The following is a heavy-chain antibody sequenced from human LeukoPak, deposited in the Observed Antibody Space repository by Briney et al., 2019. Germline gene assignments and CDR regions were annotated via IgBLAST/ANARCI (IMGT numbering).Heavy chain of an antibody. J-gene: IGHJ4*02. Sequence: GRSLRLSCAASGFTFSSYGMHWVRQAPGKGLEWVAFIRYDGSNKYYADSVKGRFTISRDNSKNTLYLQMNSLRAEDTAVYYCAKDWGVRYFDWNDYWGQGTLVTVSS. CDR2: IRYDGSNK. CDR3: AKDWGVRYFDWNDY. D-gene: IGHD3-9*01. CDR1: GFTFSSYG. V-gene: IGHV3-30*02.